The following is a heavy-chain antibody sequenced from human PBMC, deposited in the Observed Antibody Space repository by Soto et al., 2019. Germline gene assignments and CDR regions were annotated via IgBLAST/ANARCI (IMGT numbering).Heavy chain of an antibody. CDR1: GYTFTSYA. J-gene: IGHJ4*02. Sequence: ASVKVSCKASGYTFTSYAMHWVRQATGQGLEWMGWMNPDNGNTNYSQKFQGRVTMTRNTSISTAYMELSSLRSEDTAVYYCARGLAAAGTQGYWGQGTLVTVSS. CDR2: MNPDNGNT. CDR3: ARGLAAAGTQGY. V-gene: IGHV1-8*02. D-gene: IGHD6-13*01.